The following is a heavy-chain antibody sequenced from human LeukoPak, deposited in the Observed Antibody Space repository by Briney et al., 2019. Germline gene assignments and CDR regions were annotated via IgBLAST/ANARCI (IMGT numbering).Heavy chain of an antibody. V-gene: IGHV4-61*08. CDR1: GGSISSGGYY. CDR2: IYYSGST. Sequence: SETLSLTCTVSGGSISSGGYYWSWIRQHPGKGLEWIGYIYYSGSTYYNPSLKSRVTISVDTSKNQFSLKLSSVTAADTAVYYCARDVVDGDAFDIWGQGTMVTVSS. D-gene: IGHD2-15*01. J-gene: IGHJ3*02. CDR3: ARDVVDGDAFDI.